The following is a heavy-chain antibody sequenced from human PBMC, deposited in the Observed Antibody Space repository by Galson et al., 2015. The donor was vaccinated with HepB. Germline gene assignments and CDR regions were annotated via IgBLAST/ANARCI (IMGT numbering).Heavy chain of an antibody. J-gene: IGHJ4*02. CDR1: GFTFSSYW. Sequence: SLRLSCAASGFTFSSYWMSWVRQAPGKGLEWVASIKQDGSEKYYVDSVKGRFTISRDNAKNSLYLQMNSLRAEDTAVYYCARDSIVVVPAARTFSRFDYWGQGTLVTVSS. CDR2: IKQDGSEK. D-gene: IGHD2-2*01. V-gene: IGHV3-7*01. CDR3: ARDSIVVVPAARTFSRFDY.